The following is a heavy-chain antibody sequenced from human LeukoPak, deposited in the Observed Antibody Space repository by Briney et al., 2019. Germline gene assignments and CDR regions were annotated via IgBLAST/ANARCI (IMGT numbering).Heavy chain of an antibody. CDR1: GFTFGSYD. V-gene: IGHV3-33*01. Sequence: PGGSLRLSCAASGFTFGSYDMHWVRQAPGKGLEWVAVIWYDGSNKYYADSVKGRFTISRDNSKNTLYLQMNSLRAEDTAVYYCARDRDYGDYYFDYWGQGTLVTVSS. J-gene: IGHJ4*02. CDR2: IWYDGSNK. D-gene: IGHD4-17*01. CDR3: ARDRDYGDYYFDY.